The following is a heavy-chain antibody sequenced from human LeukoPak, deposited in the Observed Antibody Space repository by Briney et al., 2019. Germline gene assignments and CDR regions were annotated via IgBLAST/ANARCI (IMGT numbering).Heavy chain of an antibody. CDR1: GFTFSSYE. CDR3: ARGGSPGYNYNAFDL. Sequence: GGSLRLPCAASGFTFSSYEMIWVPQAPGKGLEWGSYISTGGSTIYYAASLKGRFTISRDNAKSSLYLQMNSLRAEDTAVFYCARGGSPGYNYNAFDLWGQGTMVTVSS. V-gene: IGHV3-48*03. CDR2: ISTGGSTI. J-gene: IGHJ3*01. D-gene: IGHD3-9*01.